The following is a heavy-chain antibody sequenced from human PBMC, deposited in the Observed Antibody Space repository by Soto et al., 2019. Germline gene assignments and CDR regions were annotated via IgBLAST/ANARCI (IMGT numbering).Heavy chain of an antibody. V-gene: IGHV4-31*03. J-gene: IGHJ5*02. Sequence: QVQLQESGPGLVKPSQTLSLTCTVSGGSISSGGYYWSWIRQHPGKGLEWIGYIYYSGRTNYNPSLKSRVTTSVDTSKNQFSLKLNSVTAADPAVYYCARVFSDSSSFFDPWGQATLVTVSS. CDR2: IYYSGRT. D-gene: IGHD6-13*01. CDR3: ARVFSDSSSFFDP. CDR1: GGSISSGGYY.